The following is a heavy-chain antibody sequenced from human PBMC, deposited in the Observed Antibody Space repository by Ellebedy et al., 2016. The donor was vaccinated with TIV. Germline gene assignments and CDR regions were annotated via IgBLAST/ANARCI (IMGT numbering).Heavy chain of an antibody. J-gene: IGHJ4*02. Sequence: GESLKISCAASGFILSGYGMHWVRQAPGKGLEWVALIWLDGSNKYYADSVKGRFTISRDTSKSTLYLQMNSLRAEDTAVYYCARDPGAVMPTGGYFDYWGQGTLVTVSS. D-gene: IGHD2-2*01. CDR1: GFILSGYG. CDR3: ARDPGAVMPTGGYFDY. CDR2: IWLDGSNK. V-gene: IGHV3-33*01.